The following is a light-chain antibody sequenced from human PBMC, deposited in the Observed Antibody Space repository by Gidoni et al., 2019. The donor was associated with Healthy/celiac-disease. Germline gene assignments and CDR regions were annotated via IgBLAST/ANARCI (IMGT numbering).Light chain of an antibody. CDR3: QQSYSTPQT. CDR1: QNISSY. V-gene: IGKV1-39*01. CDR2: AAS. J-gene: IGKJ1*01. Sequence: IQLTHSPSSLSASVGDRVTITCRASQNISSYLNWYQQKPGKAPQLLIDAASSLKSGVPSRFSGSGAGTVFTLIISRLQPEDSANYYCQQSYSTPQTFXQXTKVEIK.